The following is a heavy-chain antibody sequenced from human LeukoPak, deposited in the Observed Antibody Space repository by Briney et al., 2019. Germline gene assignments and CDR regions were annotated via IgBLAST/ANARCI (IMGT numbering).Heavy chain of an antibody. Sequence: VASVKVSCKASGYTFTDYYMHWVRQAPGQGLEWVGWINPNNGGTNYAQKFQGRVTMTRDTSISTAYVEVSRLRSDDTAVYYCASIGGTSLDYWGQGTLVTVSS. CDR1: GYTFTDYY. CDR3: ASIGGTSLDY. V-gene: IGHV1-2*02. J-gene: IGHJ4*02. D-gene: IGHD4-23*01. CDR2: INPNNGGT.